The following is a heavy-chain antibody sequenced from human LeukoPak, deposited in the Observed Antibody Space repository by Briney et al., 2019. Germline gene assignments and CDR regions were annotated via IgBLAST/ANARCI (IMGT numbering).Heavy chain of an antibody. J-gene: IGHJ3*02. CDR3: ARGLGVVVRDAFDI. Sequence: SVTLSLTCAVYGGSFSGYYWSWIRQPPGKGPEWIGEINHYGKTNYNPSLKSRVSISVDTSKNQVSLEVTSLTAADTAIYYCARGLGVVVRDAFDIWGQGTTVTVSS. CDR2: INHYGKT. CDR1: GGSFSGYY. D-gene: IGHD3-22*01. V-gene: IGHV4-34*01.